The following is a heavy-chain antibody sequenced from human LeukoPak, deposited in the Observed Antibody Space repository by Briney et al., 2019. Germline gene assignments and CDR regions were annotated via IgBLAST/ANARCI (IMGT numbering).Heavy chain of an antibody. V-gene: IGHV1-2*02. CDR1: GYTFTGYY. Sequence: ASVKVSCKASGYTFTGYYMHWVRQAPGQGLEWMGWINPNSGGTNYAQKFQGRVTMTRDTSISTAYMELSRLRSDDTAVYYCALGMDYYDSSGYSIDYWGRGTLVTVSS. J-gene: IGHJ4*02. CDR2: INPNSGGT. D-gene: IGHD3-22*01. CDR3: ALGMDYYDSSGYSIDY.